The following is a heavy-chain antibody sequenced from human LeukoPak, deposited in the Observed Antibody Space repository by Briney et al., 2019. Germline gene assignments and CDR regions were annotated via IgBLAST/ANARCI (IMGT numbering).Heavy chain of an antibody. J-gene: IGHJ4*02. CDR3: AREINRVLRYFD. V-gene: IGHV3-74*01. Sequence: GGSLRLSCAASGFTFSSYWMHWVRQAPGKGLVWVSRINRDGSSTSYADSVKGRFTISRDNAKNTLYLQMNSLRAEDTAVYYCAREINRVLRYFDWGQGTLVTVSS. CDR1: GFTFSSYW. CDR2: INRDGSST. D-gene: IGHD3-9*01.